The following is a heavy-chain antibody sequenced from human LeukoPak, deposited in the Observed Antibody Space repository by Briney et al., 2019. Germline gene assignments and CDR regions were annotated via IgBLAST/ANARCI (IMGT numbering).Heavy chain of an antibody. V-gene: IGHV1-18*01. CDR3: ARDEDDYGGNSGFDY. D-gene: IGHD4-23*01. CDR1: GYTFTSYG. J-gene: IGHJ4*02. CDR2: ISAYNGNT. Sequence: ASVKVSCKASGYTFTSYGISWVRQAPGQGLEWMGWISAYNGNTNYAQKLRGRVTMTTDTSTSTAYMELRSLRSDDTAVYYCARDEDDYGGNSGFDYWGQGTLVTVSS.